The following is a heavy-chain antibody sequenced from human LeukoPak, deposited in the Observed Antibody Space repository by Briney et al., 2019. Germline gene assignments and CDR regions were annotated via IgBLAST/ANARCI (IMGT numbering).Heavy chain of an antibody. J-gene: IGHJ4*02. CDR1: GDSVSFSY. CDR3: ARHPFATPFAR. V-gene: IGHV4-59*08. D-gene: IGHD2-15*01. Sequence: SGPTLVKPSETLSLTCAVSGDSVSFSYWSWIRQPPGKGLEWIGYVFHTGDSDCNPSLKRRVTMSLDTSKNQLSLRLTSVTAADTAVYYCARHPFATPFARWGRGTLVTVSS. CDR2: VFHTGDS.